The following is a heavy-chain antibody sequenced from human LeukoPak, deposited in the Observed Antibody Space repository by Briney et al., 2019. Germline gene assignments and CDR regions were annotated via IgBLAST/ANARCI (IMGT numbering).Heavy chain of an antibody. CDR1: GGSFSGYY. D-gene: IGHD2-8*01. J-gene: IGHJ4*02. CDR2: INHSGST. Sequence: SETLSLTCAVYGGSFSGYYWSWIRQPPGKGLEWIGEINHSGSTNYNPSLKSRVTISVDTSKNQFSLKLSSVTAADTAVYYCVGGGYCINGVCPGHYWGQGTLVTVSS. CDR3: VGGGYCINGVCPGHY. V-gene: IGHV4-34*01.